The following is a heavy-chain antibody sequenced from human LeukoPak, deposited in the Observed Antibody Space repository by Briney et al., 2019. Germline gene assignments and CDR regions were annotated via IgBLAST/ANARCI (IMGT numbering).Heavy chain of an antibody. CDR3: ARRIAVAGTRYFQH. D-gene: IGHD6-19*01. V-gene: IGHV3-21*01. CDR1: GFTFSSYS. CDR2: ISSSSSYI. J-gene: IGHJ1*01. Sequence: GGSLRLSCAASGFTFSSYSMNWVRQAPGKGLEWVSSISSSSSYIYYADSVKGRFTISRDNAKNSLYLQMNSLRAEDTAVYYCARRIAVAGTRYFQHWGQDTLVTVSS.